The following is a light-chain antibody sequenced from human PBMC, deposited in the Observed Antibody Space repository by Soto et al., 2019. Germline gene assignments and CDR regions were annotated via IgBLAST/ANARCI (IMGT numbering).Light chain of an antibody. CDR3: QTWGTGHWV. CDR2: LNSDGSH. CDR1: SGHSSYA. J-gene: IGLJ3*02. V-gene: IGLV4-69*01. Sequence: QSVLTQSPSASASLGASVKLTCTLSSGHSSYAIAWHQQQPEKGPRYLMKLNSDGSHTKGDGIPDRFSGSGSGAERYLTISRLQSEDEADCYCQTWGTGHWVFGGGTKLTVL.